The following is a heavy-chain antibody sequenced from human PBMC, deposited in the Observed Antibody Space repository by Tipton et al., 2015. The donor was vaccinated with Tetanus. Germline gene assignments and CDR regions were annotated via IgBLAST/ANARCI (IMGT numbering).Heavy chain of an antibody. Sequence: SGFTFSIYGMYWVRQAPGKGLEWVAFISYDGSTEYYAKSVKGRFTISRDNSKHTFYLQMNSLGPEDTAVYYCAKDLRYLSSWHDSWGQGALVTVSS. J-gene: IGHJ5*01. CDR1: GFTFSIYG. CDR3: AKDLRYLSSWHDS. V-gene: IGHV3-30*19. D-gene: IGHD6-13*01. CDR2: ISYDGSTE.